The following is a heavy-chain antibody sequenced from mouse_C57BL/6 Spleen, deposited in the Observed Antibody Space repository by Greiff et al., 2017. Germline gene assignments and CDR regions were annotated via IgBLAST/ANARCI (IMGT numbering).Heavy chain of an antibody. Sequence: QVQLQQPGAELVKPGASVKMSCKASGYTFTSYWITWVKQRPGQGLEWIGDIYPGSGSTNYNEQFKSKATLTVDTSSSTAYMQLSSLTAEDSAVYYGARGGTYYSNYRGYFDVWGTGTTVTVSS. CDR2: IYPGSGST. V-gene: IGHV1-55*01. CDR1: GYTFTSYW. D-gene: IGHD2-5*01. J-gene: IGHJ1*03. CDR3: ARGGTYYSNYRGYFDV.